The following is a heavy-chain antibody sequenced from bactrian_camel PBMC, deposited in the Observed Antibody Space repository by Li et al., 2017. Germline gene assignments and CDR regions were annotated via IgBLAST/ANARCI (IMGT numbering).Heavy chain of an antibody. J-gene: IGHJ4*01. CDR2: IDSDGT. D-gene: IGHD7*01. CDR1: TGTLISRC. V-gene: IGHV3S53*01. CDR3: AAIPRVIGGGCLLVAHRAFA. Sequence: QLVESGGGPVRAGGSLRLSCLVTTGTLISRCMAWFRQAPGKEREEVAAIDSDGTSYADSVKGRFTISRDNTKNMLYLQMNSLKPEDTAIYYCAAIPRVIGGGCLLVAHRAFAWGQGTQVTVS.